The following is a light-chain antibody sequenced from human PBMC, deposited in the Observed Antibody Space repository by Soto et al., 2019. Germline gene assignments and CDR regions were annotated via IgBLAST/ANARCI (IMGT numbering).Light chain of an antibody. CDR2: LGS. J-gene: IGKJ2*01. CDR1: HSLQHSNGYKY. V-gene: IGKV2-28*01. Sequence: DIVMTQSPLSQPVTPGEPASISCRSSHSLQHSNGYKYLDWYLQKPGQSPQLLIYLGSNRASGVPDRFSGSGSGTDFTLKISRVEAEDVGVYYCMQALQTPYTFGQGTKLEIK. CDR3: MQALQTPYT.